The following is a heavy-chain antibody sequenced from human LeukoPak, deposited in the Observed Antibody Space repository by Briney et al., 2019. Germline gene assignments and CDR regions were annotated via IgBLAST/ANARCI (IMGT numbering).Heavy chain of an antibody. CDR3: ARQEYSGYVIDP. Sequence: ASVKVSCKASGYTFTSYDITWVRQATGQGLEWLGWMNPNSGNTGYAQMFQGRVTITRNTSISTAYMELNSLRSEDTAVYYCARQEYSGYVIDPWGQGTLVTVSS. J-gene: IGHJ5*02. D-gene: IGHD5-12*01. CDR2: MNPNSGNT. CDR1: GYTFTSYD. V-gene: IGHV1-8*03.